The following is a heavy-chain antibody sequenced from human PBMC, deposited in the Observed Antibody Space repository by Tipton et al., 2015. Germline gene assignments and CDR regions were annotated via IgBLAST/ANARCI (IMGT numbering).Heavy chain of an antibody. D-gene: IGHD4-23*01. J-gene: IGHJ4*02. CDR2: LSYSGKT. CDR3: ARARGRHGGLFDS. V-gene: IGHV4-38-2*01. CDR1: AYSISSDYY. Sequence: TLSLTCAVSAYSISSDYYWGWIRQPPGKGLEWIGSLSYSGKTDYNPPLRSRVTISVDTSKNQFSLRLSSVTAADTAVYYCARARGRHGGLFDSWGQGILVTVSS.